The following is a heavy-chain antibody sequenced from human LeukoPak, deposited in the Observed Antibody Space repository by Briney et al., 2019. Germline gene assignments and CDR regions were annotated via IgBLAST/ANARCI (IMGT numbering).Heavy chain of an antibody. CDR2: ISAYNGNT. D-gene: IGHD4-11*01. V-gene: IGHV1-18*01. CDR3: ARYSNYYFDS. J-gene: IGHJ4*02. Sequence: ASVKVSCKASGYTFTIYGISWVRQAPGQGGEGVGWISAYNGNTNYAQKLQGRVTMTTDTSTSTAYMELRSLRSDDTAVYYCARYSNYYFDSWGQGTLVTVS. CDR1: GYTFTIYG.